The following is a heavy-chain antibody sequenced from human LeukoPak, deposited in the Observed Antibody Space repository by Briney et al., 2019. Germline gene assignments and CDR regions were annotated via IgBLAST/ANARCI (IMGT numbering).Heavy chain of an antibody. D-gene: IGHD2-2*03. V-gene: IGHV1-69*06. CDR1: GDTVSSYA. CDR3: ARDRRMDIVVVPAAKMGFDP. Sequence: SVKLSCKASGDTVSSYAISWVWLAPGQGLELMGVVIPIFGTANYAQKFQGRVTITADKATSTAYMELSSLRSEDTAVYYCARDRRMDIVVVPAAKMGFDPWGQGTLVTVSS. CDR2: VIPIFGTA. J-gene: IGHJ5*02.